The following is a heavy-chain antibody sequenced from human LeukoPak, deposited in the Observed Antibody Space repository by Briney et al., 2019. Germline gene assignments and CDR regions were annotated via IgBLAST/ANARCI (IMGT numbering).Heavy chain of an antibody. V-gene: IGHV3-20*04. CDR2: INSSGTTT. J-gene: IGHJ4*02. CDR3: PKIRVLYGSGTYDY. D-gene: IGHD3-10*01. Sequence: PGGSLRLSCAASGFSFDDYAMNWVRQAPGKGLEWVTGINSSGTTTGYADPVRGRITISSDNDKHSLHLQMNSLSAEATAFYSQPKIRVLYGSGTYDYWGQGTLVTVSS. CDR1: GFSFDDYA.